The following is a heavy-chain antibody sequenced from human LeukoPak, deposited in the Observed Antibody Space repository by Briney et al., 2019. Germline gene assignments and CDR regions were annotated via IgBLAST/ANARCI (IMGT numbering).Heavy chain of an antibody. J-gene: IGHJ3*02. V-gene: IGHV4-4*07. D-gene: IGHD1-26*01. CDR3: AREPPGDDAFDI. Sequence: SETLSLTCTVSGGSINTFYWSWIRQPGGKGLDWIGRIYTRGNTNYNPSLKSRVTMSVDTSKNQFSLKVSSVTAADTAVYYCAREPPGDDAFDIWGQGTMVTVSS. CDR1: GGSINTFY. CDR2: IYTRGNT.